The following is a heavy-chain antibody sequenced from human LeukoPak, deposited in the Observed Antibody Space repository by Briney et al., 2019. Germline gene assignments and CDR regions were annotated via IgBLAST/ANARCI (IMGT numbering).Heavy chain of an antibody. J-gene: IGHJ6*03. CDR1: GGSISSHY. CDR3: AREYSGYDSDYFYYYMDV. Sequence: SETLSLTCTVSGGSISSHYWSWIRQPPGKGLEWIGYIYYSGSTNYNPSLKSRVTISVDTSKNQFSLKLSSVTAADTAVYFCAREYSGYDSDYFYYYMDVWGKGTTVTVSS. V-gene: IGHV4-59*08. D-gene: IGHD5-12*01. CDR2: IYYSGST.